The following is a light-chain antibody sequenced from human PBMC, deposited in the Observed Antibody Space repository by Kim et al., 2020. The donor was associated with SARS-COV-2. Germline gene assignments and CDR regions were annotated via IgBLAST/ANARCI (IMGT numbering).Light chain of an antibody. V-gene: IGLV6-57*03. J-gene: IGLJ3*02. CDR2: EDN. CDR3: QSYDSSSWL. CDR1: RGSIASNY. Sequence: GKTLSISCTRSRGSIASNYVQWFEQRPGSAPTTMIFEDNQRPSGVPDRFSGPIDSSSNSASLTISGLKTEDVPDYYCQSYDSSSWLFGGGTQLTVL.